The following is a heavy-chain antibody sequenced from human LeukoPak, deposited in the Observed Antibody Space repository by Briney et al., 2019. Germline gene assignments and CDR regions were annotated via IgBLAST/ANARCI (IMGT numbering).Heavy chain of an antibody. Sequence: SETLSLTCTVSGTPISRGGYYWNWIRQYPGKGLEWIGYIYYDGSTDHNPSLKSRLSISIDTSKNQFSLRLSSVTVADTAVYYCACSSGAGTGFDYWGQGTLVTVSS. CDR1: GTPISRGGYY. V-gene: IGHV4-31*03. D-gene: IGHD6-13*01. CDR2: IYYDGST. CDR3: ACSSGAGTGFDY. J-gene: IGHJ4*02.